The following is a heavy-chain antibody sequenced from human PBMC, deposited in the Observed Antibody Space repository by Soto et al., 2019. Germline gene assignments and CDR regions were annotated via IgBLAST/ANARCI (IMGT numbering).Heavy chain of an antibody. J-gene: IGHJ2*01. D-gene: IGHD4-4*01. CDR1: GGSISSGGYY. Sequence: QVQLQESGPGLVKPSQTLSFTCTVSGGSISSGGYYWSWIRQHPGKGLEWIGYIYYSGSTYYNPSLKSRVTISVDTSKNQFSLKLSSVTAADTAVYYCASTERIYWYFDLWGRGTLVTVSS. V-gene: IGHV4-31*03. CDR2: IYYSGST. CDR3: ASTERIYWYFDL.